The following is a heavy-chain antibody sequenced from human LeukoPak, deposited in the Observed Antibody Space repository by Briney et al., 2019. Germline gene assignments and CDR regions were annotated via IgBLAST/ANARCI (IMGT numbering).Heavy chain of an antibody. CDR1: GYTFTNYA. Sequence: GASVKVSCKASGYTFTNYAMHWVRQAPGQRLEWMGWIHAGNGDTKYSQKFQDRVSISRDTSASIAYMELSSLTSEDSAVYYCVKDFYSGLSSNYFDFWGQGTLVTVSS. J-gene: IGHJ4*02. V-gene: IGHV1-3*01. CDR3: VKDFYSGLSSNYFDF. D-gene: IGHD2-15*01. CDR2: IHAGNGDT.